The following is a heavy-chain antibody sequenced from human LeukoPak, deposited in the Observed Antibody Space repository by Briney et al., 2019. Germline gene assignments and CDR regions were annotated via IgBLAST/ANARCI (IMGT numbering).Heavy chain of an antibody. Sequence: ASVKVSCKXSGYTLTELSMHWVRQAPGKGLEWMGGFDPEDGETIYAQKFQGRVTMTEDTSTDTAYMKLSSLRSEDTAVYYCATINRGWAGRSGYYIRWFDPWGQGTLVTVSS. J-gene: IGHJ5*02. CDR1: GYTLTELS. CDR2: FDPEDGET. D-gene: IGHD3-3*01. V-gene: IGHV1-24*01. CDR3: ATINRGWAGRSGYYIRWFDP.